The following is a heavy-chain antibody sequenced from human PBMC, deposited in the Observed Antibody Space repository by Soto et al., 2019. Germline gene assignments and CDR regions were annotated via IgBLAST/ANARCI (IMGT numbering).Heavy chain of an antibody. J-gene: IGHJ3*02. CDR1: GFTFDDYA. Sequence: PGGSLRLSCAASGFTFDDYAMHWVRQAPGKGLEWVSGISWNSGSIGYADSVKGRFTISRDNAKNSLYLQMNSLRAEDTALYYCAKDIGEVVATITSAFDIWGQGTMVTVSS. D-gene: IGHD5-12*01. V-gene: IGHV3-9*01. CDR3: AKDIGEVVATITSAFDI. CDR2: ISWNSGSI.